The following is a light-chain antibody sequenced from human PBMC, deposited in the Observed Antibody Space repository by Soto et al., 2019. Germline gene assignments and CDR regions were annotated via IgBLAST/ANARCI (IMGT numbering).Light chain of an antibody. CDR3: QQRYTWPLS. Sequence: IVLTQSPATLSLSPGERATLSCRASQGIFSHLDWFQQKPGQAPRLLIYATSNRASGVPARFSGSGSGTDVTLTISSLEPEDFAVYYCQQRYTWPLSFGGGTKVEIK. CDR1: QGIFSH. V-gene: IGKV3-11*01. CDR2: ATS. J-gene: IGKJ4*01.